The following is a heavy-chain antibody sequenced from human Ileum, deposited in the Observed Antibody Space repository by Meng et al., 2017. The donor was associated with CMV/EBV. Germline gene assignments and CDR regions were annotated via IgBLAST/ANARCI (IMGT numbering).Heavy chain of an antibody. CDR2: ISCSSSTI. CDR3: ARDAPYCSSASHDRVFACYYGMDV. J-gene: IGHJ6*02. D-gene: IGHD2-2*01. V-gene: IGHV3-48*04. CDR1: GFTFSSYS. Sequence: GESLKISCAASGFTFSSYSMNWVRQAPGKGLEWVSYISCSSSTIYYADSVKGRFTISRDNAKNSLYLQMNSLRAEDTAVYYCARDAPYCSSASHDRVFACYYGMDVWGQGTTVTVSS.